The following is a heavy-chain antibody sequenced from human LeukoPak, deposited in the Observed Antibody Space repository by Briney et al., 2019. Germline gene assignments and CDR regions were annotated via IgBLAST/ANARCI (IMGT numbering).Heavy chain of an antibody. CDR2: ITPILGIA. CDR1: GGTFSSYT. Sequence: SVKVSCKASGGTFSSYTISWVRQAPGQGLEWMGRITPILGIANYAQKFQGRVTITADKSTSTACMELSSLRSEDTAVYYCARGMPPSTSKVPLSYWGQGTLVTVSS. CDR3: ARGMPPSTSKVPLSY. D-gene: IGHD1-1*01. J-gene: IGHJ4*02. V-gene: IGHV1-69*02.